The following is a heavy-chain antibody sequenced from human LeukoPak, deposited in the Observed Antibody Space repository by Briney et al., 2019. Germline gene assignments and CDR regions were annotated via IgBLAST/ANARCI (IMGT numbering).Heavy chain of an antibody. CDR1: GGSISSSSYY. CDR2: IYYSGST. CDR3: ARQGYYVYCYYYYMDV. Sequence: SETLSLTCTVSGGSISSSSYYWGWIRQPPGKGLEWIGSIYYSGSTYYNPSLKSRVTISVDTSKNQFSLKLSSVTAADTAVYYCARQGYYVYCYYYYMDVWGKGTTVTVSS. J-gene: IGHJ6*03. V-gene: IGHV4-39*01. D-gene: IGHD3-3*01.